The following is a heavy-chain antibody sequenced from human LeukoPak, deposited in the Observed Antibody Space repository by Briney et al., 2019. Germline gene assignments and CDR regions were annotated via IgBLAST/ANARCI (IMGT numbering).Heavy chain of an antibody. J-gene: IGHJ4*02. CDR2: ITGSGNST. V-gene: IGHV3-23*01. Sequence: GGSLRLSCAVSGFTFSNYAMTSVRQAPGKGLEWVSQITGSGNSTYYADSVKGRFTISRDNSKNTLYLQMNTLRAPDTALYLFAQELRNIDCWGQGTLVTVSS. CDR1: GFTFSNYA. D-gene: IGHD3-10*01. CDR3: AQELRNIDC.